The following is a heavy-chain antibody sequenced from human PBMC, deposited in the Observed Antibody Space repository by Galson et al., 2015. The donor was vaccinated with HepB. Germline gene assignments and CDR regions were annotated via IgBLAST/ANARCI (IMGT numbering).Heavy chain of an antibody. D-gene: IGHD3-22*01. Sequence: QSGAEVKKPGESLRISCKASGYTFTAYYIHWVRQAPGQGLEWMAITNPYAGSTTYAQKFQDRVTMTRDTSRNTVYMQLSGLRSEDTAVYFCARGPHDSSGYYLDFWGQGTLVTVSS. CDR3: ARGPHDSSGYYLDF. CDR1: GYTFTAYY. V-gene: IGHV1-46*01. J-gene: IGHJ4*02. CDR2: TNPYAGST.